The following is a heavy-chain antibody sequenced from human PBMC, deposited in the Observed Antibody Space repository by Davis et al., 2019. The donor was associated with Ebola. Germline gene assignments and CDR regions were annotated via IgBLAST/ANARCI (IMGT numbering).Heavy chain of an antibody. V-gene: IGHV3-72*01. Sequence: GESLKISCAASGFTFSDHYMDWVRQAPGKGLEWVGRTRNKANSYTTEYAASVKGRFTISRDDSKNSLYLQMNSLKTEDTAVYYCARAEYSSGPLRYYYYYMDVWGKGTTVTVSS. CDR3: ARAEYSSGPLRYYYYYMDV. J-gene: IGHJ6*03. CDR2: TRNKANSYTT. CDR1: GFTFSDHY. D-gene: IGHD6-19*01.